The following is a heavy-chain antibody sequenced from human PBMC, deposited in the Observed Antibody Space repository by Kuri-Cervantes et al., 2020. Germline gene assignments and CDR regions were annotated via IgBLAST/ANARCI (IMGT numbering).Heavy chain of an antibody. V-gene: IGHV3-7*01. J-gene: IGHJ1*01. CDR1: GFTVSGNY. CDR2: IKEDGSEK. Sequence: GGSLRLSCSASGFTVSGNYMSWVRQAPGKGLEWVANIKEDGSEKNYVDSVKGRFTISRDNAKNSLYLQMNSLRAEDTAVYYCARGPYYYDSSGYYFASLIYFQHWGQGTLVTVSS. D-gene: IGHD3-22*01. CDR3: ARGPYYYDSSGYYFASLIYFQH.